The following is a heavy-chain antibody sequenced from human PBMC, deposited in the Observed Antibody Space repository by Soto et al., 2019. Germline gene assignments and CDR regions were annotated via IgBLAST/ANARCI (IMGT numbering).Heavy chain of an antibody. D-gene: IGHD3-22*01. Sequence: GGSLRLSCAASGFTFSNAWMSWVRQAPGKGLEWVGRIKSKTDGGTTDYAAPVKGRFTISRDDSKNTLYLQMNSLKTEDTAVYYCRVDSSGYYFMAFDYWGQGTLVTVSS. CDR3: RVDSSGYYFMAFDY. CDR2: IKSKTDGGTT. J-gene: IGHJ4*02. V-gene: IGHV3-15*01. CDR1: GFTFSNAW.